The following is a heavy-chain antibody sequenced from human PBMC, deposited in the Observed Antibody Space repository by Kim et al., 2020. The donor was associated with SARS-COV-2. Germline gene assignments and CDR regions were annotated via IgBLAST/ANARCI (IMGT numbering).Heavy chain of an antibody. J-gene: IGHJ6*03. CDR1: GFTFSSYS. CDR2: ISSNSSTI. D-gene: IGHD2-15*01. V-gene: IGHV3-48*02. Sequence: GGSLRLSCAASGFTFSSYSLNWVRHAPWKGLEWGSYISSNSSTIYYADSVKGLFTISRDNATNSLYLQMNSLRDEDTAVYYCARVQGSPIYYYYYYYMDVWGKGTTVTVAS. CDR3: ARVQGSPIYYYYYYYMDV.